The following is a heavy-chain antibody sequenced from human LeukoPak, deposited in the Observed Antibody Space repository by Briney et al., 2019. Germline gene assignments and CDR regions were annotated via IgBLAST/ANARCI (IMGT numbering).Heavy chain of an antibody. V-gene: IGHV3-48*01. CDR1: GFTFSSYS. CDR3: ASQAPDYYDSSGYYDDY. Sequence: GGSLRLSCAASGFTFSSYSMNWVRQAPAKGLEWVSYISSSSSTIYYADSVKGRFTISRDNAKNSLYLQMNSLRAEDTVVYYCASQAPDYYDSSGYYDDYWGQGTLVTVSS. CDR2: ISSSSSTI. D-gene: IGHD3-22*01. J-gene: IGHJ4*02.